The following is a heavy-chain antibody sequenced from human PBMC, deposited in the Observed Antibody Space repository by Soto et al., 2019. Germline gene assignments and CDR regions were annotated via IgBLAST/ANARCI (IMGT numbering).Heavy chain of an antibody. CDR3: ARDASDYVLEL. J-gene: IGHJ4*02. V-gene: IGHV3-21*02. D-gene: IGHD4-17*01. CDR2: LTSISTFI. CDR1: GFSFSSYS. Sequence: EVQLEESGGDQVKPGGSLRLSCAASGFSFSSYSMNWVRQAPGKGLEWVSSLTSISTFIYYSDSVKGRFTVSRDNAKNSLYLQMDNLTVDDTGVYYCARDASDYVLELWGQGTLVTVSS.